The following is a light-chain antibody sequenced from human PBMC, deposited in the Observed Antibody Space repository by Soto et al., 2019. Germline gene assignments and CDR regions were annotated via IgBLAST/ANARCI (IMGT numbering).Light chain of an antibody. CDR1: QSISSW. CDR2: DAS. Sequence: DSKGTQYPSSLSASVGDRVTITCRASQSISSWLAWYQQKPGKAPKLLIYDASSLESGVPSRFSGSGSGTEFALALRCLHPYCTATPNYEQHNIYAWTVGRGTKVDI. CDR3: EQHNIYAWT. J-gene: IGKJ1*01. V-gene: IGKV1-5*01.